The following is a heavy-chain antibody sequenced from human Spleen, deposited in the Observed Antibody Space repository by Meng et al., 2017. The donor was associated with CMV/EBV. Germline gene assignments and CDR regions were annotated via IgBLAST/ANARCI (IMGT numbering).Heavy chain of an antibody. CDR3: ARDWTYYYGSGSNPLGRSDY. CDR2: ISGSGGST. D-gene: IGHD3-10*01. V-gene: IGHV3-23*01. CDR1: GFTFSSYA. J-gene: IGHJ4*02. Sequence: GGSLRLSCAASGFTFSSYAMSWVRQAPGKGLEWVSAISGSGGSTYYADSVKGRFTISRDNSKNTLYLQMNSLRSDDTAVYYCARDWTYYYGSGSNPLGRSDYWGQGTLVTVSS.